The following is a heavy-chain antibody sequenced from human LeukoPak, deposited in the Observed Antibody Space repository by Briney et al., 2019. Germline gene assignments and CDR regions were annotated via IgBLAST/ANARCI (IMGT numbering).Heavy chain of an antibody. CDR2: IWYDGSSK. Sequence: GGSLRLSCAASGFSFSAYGVHWVRQAPGKGLEWVAVIWYDGSSKDYADSVKGRFTFSGDNSKNTLYLQMNSLTVEDTAVYYCARSQSSSLIDYWDQGTLVTVSS. CDR3: ARSQSSSLIDY. J-gene: IGHJ4*02. D-gene: IGHD6-13*01. V-gene: IGHV3-33*01. CDR1: GFSFSAYG.